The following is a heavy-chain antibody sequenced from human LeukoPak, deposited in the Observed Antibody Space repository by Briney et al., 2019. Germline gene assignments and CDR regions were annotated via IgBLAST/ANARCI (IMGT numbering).Heavy chain of an antibody. Sequence: SETLSLTCTVSGGSISSGSYYWSWIRQPAGKGLEWIGRIYTSGSTNYNPSLKSRVTISVDTSKNRFSLRLGSVPAADTAVCYCARHRGPAAGRFDPWGQGTLVTVSS. CDR3: ARHRGPAAGRFDP. V-gene: IGHV4-61*02. CDR2: IYTSGST. D-gene: IGHD6-13*01. CDR1: GGSISSGSYY. J-gene: IGHJ5*02.